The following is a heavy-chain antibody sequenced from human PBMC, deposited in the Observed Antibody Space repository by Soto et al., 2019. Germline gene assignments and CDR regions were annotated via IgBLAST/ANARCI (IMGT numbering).Heavy chain of an antibody. CDR1: GYTFTSYA. J-gene: IGHJ6*02. CDR3: ESDPSYYGMDV. V-gene: IGHV1-3*05. Sequence: QVQLVQSGAEEKKPGASVKVSCKASGYTFTSYAMHWVRQAPGQRREWMGWINAGNGNKKYSQKFQCSVTITRDTSARTAYMELSSVRSADTAVYYLESDPSYYGMDVLCQGTTVTVSS. CDR2: INAGNGNK.